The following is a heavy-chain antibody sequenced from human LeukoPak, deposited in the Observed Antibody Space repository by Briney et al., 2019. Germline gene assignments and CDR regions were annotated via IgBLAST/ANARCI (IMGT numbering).Heavy chain of an antibody. Sequence: PGGSLRLSCAAPGFSFSTYGMNWVRQAPGKGLEWVSYISSGSSTIYYADSVKGRFTISRDNAKNSLCLQMNSLRDEDTAVYYCARGNPIAYWGQGTLVTVSS. J-gene: IGHJ4*02. D-gene: IGHD2/OR15-2a*01. CDR2: ISSGSSTI. CDR1: GFSFSTYG. V-gene: IGHV3-48*02. CDR3: ARGNPIAY.